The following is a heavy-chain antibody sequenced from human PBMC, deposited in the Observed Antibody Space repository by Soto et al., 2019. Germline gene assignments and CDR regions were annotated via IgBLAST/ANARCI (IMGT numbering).Heavy chain of an antibody. CDR3: ARLRSYYYDSSGYDAFDI. CDR1: GYSFTSYW. J-gene: IGHJ3*02. D-gene: IGHD3-22*01. CDR2: IYPGDSDT. V-gene: IGHV5-51*01. Sequence: PGESLKISCEGSGYSFTSYWIGWVRQMPGEVLEWMGIIYPGDSDTRYSTSFQGQVTSSADKSISTAYLQWSSLKASDTAMYYCARLRSYYYDSSGYDAFDIRGQGTMVTVSS.